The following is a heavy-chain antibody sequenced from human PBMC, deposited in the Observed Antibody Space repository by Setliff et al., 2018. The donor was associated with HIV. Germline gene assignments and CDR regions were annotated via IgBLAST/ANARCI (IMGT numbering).Heavy chain of an antibody. D-gene: IGHD2-15*01. Sequence: PGGSLRLSCAASGFSFNNAWMSWVRQAPGKGLEWVGRIQSKTDGGTTDYAAPVKGRFTISRDDSKSTLDLQINSLKIEDTAIYYCTTARVGYCSGANCQHDYWGQGTLVTVSS. J-gene: IGHJ4*02. V-gene: IGHV3-15*01. CDR3: TTARVGYCSGANCQHDY. CDR2: IQSKTDGGTT. CDR1: GFSFNNAW.